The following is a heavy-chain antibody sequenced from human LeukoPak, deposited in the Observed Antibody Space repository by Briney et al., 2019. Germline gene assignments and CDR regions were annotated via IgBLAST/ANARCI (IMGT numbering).Heavy chain of an antibody. CDR3: ARDSTASYYYYYMDV. CDR1: GFTFSSYE. D-gene: IGHD4-11*01. V-gene: IGHV3-48*03. Sequence: GGSLRLSCAASGFTFSSYEMNWVRQAPGKGLEWVSYISSSGSTIYYADSVKGRFTISRDNAKNSLYLQMNSLRAEDTAVYYCARDSTASYYYYYMDVWGKGTTVTVSS. J-gene: IGHJ6*03. CDR2: ISSSGSTI.